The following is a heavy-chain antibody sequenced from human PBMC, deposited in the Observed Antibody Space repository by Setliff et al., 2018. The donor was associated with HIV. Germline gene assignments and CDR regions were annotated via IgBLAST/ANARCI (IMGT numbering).Heavy chain of an antibody. CDR2: INYDDNYE. CDR1: GFTFSAHG. CDR3: ARRTLGFDAAGALDY. V-gene: IGHV3-30*02. Sequence: GGSLRLSCAASGFTFSAHGMHWVRQAPGKGLEWVTFINYDDNYEYYADSVKGRFTISRDNSKSTVDLQMTSLTAEDTAVYYCARRTLGFDAAGALDYWGQGTLVTVSS. J-gene: IGHJ4*02. D-gene: IGHD2-15*01.